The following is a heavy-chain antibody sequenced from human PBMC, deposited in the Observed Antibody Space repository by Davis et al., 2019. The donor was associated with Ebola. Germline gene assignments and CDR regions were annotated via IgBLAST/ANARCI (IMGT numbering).Heavy chain of an antibody. V-gene: IGHV4-39*01. CDR1: GGSISSSSYY. J-gene: IGHJ6*02. CDR3: ARHSYDSSGFFHYYGMDV. D-gene: IGHD3-22*01. Sequence: MPGGSLRLSCTVSGGSISSSSYYWGWIRQPPGKGLEWIGSIYYSGSTYYNPSLKSRVTISVDTSKNQFSLKLSSVTAADTAVYYCARHSYDSSGFFHYYGMDVWGQGTTVTVSS. CDR2: IYYSGST.